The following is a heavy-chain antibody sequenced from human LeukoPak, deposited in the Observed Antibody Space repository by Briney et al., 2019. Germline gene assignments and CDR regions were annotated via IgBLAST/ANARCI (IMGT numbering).Heavy chain of an antibody. Sequence: ASVKVSCTASGYTFTGYYIHWVRQAPGQGLEWMGRINPNSGGTNYAQKFQGRVTMTRDTSISTAYMELSRLRSDDTAVYYCARGGVNYYDSTPQILFDYWGQGTLVTVSS. CDR3: ARGGVNYYDSTPQILFDY. J-gene: IGHJ4*02. V-gene: IGHV1-2*06. CDR2: INPNSGGT. CDR1: GYTFTGYY. D-gene: IGHD3-22*01.